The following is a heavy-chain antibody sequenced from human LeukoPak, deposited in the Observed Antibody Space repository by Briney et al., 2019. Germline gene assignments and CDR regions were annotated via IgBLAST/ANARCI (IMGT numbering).Heavy chain of an antibody. CDR3: ARARPGSYSNYYYYMDV. Sequence: PGRSLRLSCAASGFTFDDYALHWVRQAPGKGLEWVSGITWHSGAIAYADSVKGRFTISRDNAKNTLYLQMNSLRAEDTAVYYCARARPGSYSNYYYYMDVWGKGTTVTVSS. CDR1: GFTFDDYA. D-gene: IGHD1-26*01. CDR2: ITWHSGAI. J-gene: IGHJ6*03. V-gene: IGHV3-9*01.